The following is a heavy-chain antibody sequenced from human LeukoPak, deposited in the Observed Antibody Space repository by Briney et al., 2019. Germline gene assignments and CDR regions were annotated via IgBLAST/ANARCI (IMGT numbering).Heavy chain of an antibody. Sequence: SVKVSCKASGGTFSSYAISGVRQAPGQGLEWMGGIIPIFGTANYAQTFQGRVTITADESTSTAYMELSSLRSEDTAVYYCARDRLYGDDYVWGSLRLTDYWGQGTLVTVSS. CDR2: IIPIFGTA. V-gene: IGHV1-69*13. J-gene: IGHJ4*02. CDR1: GGTFSSYA. CDR3: ARDRLYGDDYVWGSLRLTDY. D-gene: IGHD3-16*01.